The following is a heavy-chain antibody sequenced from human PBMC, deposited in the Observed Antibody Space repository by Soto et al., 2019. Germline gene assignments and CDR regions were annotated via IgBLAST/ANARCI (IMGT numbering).Heavy chain of an antibody. CDR1: GFTFSSYA. Sequence: EVQLLESGGGLVQPGGSLRLSCAASGFTFSSYAMTWVRQAPGKGLEWVSFSSATGAGTYYADSVKGRFTISRDNSKNTLYLKMTSLRADDTAVYYCAKDRRAGGNYGFYSDFWGQGALVIVSS. D-gene: IGHD1-7*01. CDR3: AKDRRAGGNYGFYSDF. CDR2: SSATGAGT. V-gene: IGHV3-23*01. J-gene: IGHJ4*02.